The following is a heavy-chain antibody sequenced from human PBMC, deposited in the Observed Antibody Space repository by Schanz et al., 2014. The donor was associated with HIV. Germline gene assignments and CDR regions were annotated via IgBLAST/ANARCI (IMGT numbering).Heavy chain of an antibody. CDR1: GFTFNNYA. D-gene: IGHD3-22*01. J-gene: IGHJ4*02. CDR3: AKPEYDSRGNSQSHFAY. Sequence: EVQLLESAGGLVQPGGSLRLSCAASGFTFNNYAMTWVRQAPGKGLEWVSSISESGGRTYYADSVNGRFTISRDNSKNTLYLQMTTLRTEDTAVYYCAKPEYDSRGNSQSHFAYWGQGTLVTVSS. CDR2: ISESGGRT. V-gene: IGHV3-23*01.